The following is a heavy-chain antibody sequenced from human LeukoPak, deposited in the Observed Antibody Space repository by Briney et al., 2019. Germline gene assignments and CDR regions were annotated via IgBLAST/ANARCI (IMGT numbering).Heavy chain of an antibody. CDR3: ARGVYDYIWGSYRYIPAHWFDP. D-gene: IGHD3-16*02. J-gene: IGHJ5*02. V-gene: IGHV4-34*01. CDR2: INHSGST. CDR1: GGSFSGYY. Sequence: PSETLSLTCAVYGGSFSGYYWSWIRQPPGKGLEWIGEINHSGSTNYNPSLKSRVTISEDTSKSQFSLKLSSVTAADTAVYYCARGVYDYIWGSYRYIPAHWFDPWGQGTLAIVSS.